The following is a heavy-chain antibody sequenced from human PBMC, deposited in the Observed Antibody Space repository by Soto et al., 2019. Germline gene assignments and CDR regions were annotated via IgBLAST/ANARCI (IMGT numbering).Heavy chain of an antibody. V-gene: IGHV3-23*01. CDR3: AKGVNTNSNYYYYMDV. CDR2: ISGSGGST. D-gene: IGHD5-18*01. CDR1: GFTFSAYG. Sequence: EVQLLESGGGLLQPGGSLRLSCAASGFTFSAYGLSWVRQAPGKGLEWVSTISGSGGSTFYADSVKGRISISRDNFKSMVYLQMNSLRAEDTAIYYWAKGVNTNSNYYYYMDVWGKGTAVTVSS. J-gene: IGHJ6*03.